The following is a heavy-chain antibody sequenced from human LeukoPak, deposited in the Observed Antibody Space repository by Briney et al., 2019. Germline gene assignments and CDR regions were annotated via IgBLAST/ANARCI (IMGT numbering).Heavy chain of an antibody. V-gene: IGHV3-9*01. CDR2: ISWNSGSV. J-gene: IGHJ6*03. Sequence: GRSLGLSCAASGFTFNIYAMTWARQPPGKGLEWVSGISWNSGSVAYADSVKGRFTISRDNAKNSLYLQLNSLRAEDTALYYCAKDGWFPGEYFYYMDVWGKGTTVTVSS. D-gene: IGHD6-19*01. CDR3: AKDGWFPGEYFYYMDV. CDR1: GFTFNIYA.